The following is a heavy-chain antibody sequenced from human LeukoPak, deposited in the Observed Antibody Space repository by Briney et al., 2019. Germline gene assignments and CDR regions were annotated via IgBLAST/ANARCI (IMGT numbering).Heavy chain of an antibody. CDR3: ASGWFRELPEN. CDR1: GFTFSSYW. D-gene: IGHD3-10*01. J-gene: IGHJ4*02. CDR2: IKQDGSEK. V-gene: IGHV3-7*01. Sequence: GGFLRLSCAASGFTFSSYWTSWVRQAPGKGLEWVANIKQDGSEKYYVDSVKGRFTISRDNAKNSLYPQMNSLRAEDTAVYYCASGWFRELPENWGQGTLVTVSS.